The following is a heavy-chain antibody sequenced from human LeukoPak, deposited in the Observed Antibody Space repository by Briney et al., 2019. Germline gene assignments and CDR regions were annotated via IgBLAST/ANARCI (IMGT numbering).Heavy chain of an antibody. J-gene: IGHJ4*02. V-gene: IGHV3-23*01. Sequence: GGSLRLSCAASGFTFSSYAMSWVRQAPGKGLEWVSAISGSGGSTYYADSVKGRFTISRDNYKNTLYLQMNSQRAEDTAVYYCAKADRITMIVVVTVDYWGQGTLVTVSS. D-gene: IGHD3-22*01. CDR1: GFTFSSYA. CDR3: AKADRITMIVVVTVDY. CDR2: ISGSGGST.